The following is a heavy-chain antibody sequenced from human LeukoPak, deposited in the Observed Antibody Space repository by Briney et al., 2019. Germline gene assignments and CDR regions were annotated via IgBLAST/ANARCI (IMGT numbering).Heavy chain of an antibody. D-gene: IGHD2-15*01. J-gene: IGHJ6*03. V-gene: IGHV7-4-1*02. Sequence: GASVKVSCKASGYTFIKYAMNWVRQAPGQGLERMGWINTNTGNSMYAQAFTGRFVFSLDTSVNTAYLQITSLKAEDTAVYYCARHEWVAVTDYYFYMDVWGTGTTVTVSS. CDR3: ARHEWVAVTDYYFYMDV. CDR1: GYTFIKYA. CDR2: INTNTGNS.